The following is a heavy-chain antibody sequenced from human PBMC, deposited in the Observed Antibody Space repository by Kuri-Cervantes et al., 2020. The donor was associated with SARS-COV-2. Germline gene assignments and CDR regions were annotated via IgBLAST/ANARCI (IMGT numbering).Heavy chain of an antibody. D-gene: IGHD3-3*01. J-gene: IGHJ4*02. CDR3: AREGSDYDFWSGYYFEFDY. CDR2: IGTAGDT. CDR1: GFTFSSYD. Sequence: GESLKISCAACGFTFSSYDMHWVRQATGKGLEWVSAIGTAGDTYYPGSVKGQFTISRENAKNSLYLQMNSLRAEDTAVYYCAREGSDYDFWSGYYFEFDYWGQGTLVTVSS. V-gene: IGHV3-13*03.